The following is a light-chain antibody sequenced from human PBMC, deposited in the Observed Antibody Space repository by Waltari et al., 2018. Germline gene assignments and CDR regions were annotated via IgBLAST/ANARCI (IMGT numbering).Light chain of an antibody. Sequence: DIQMTQSPSSLSASAGDTVTITCRASQGISTYLNWYQQKPGKAPKRLIYAASSLESGVPSRFSGSGSGTDFTRTISSLQPEEFATYYCLQYNSHPYSFGQGTKVEIK. V-gene: IGKV1-17*01. CDR1: QGISTY. J-gene: IGKJ2*03. CDR3: LQYNSHPYS. CDR2: AAS.